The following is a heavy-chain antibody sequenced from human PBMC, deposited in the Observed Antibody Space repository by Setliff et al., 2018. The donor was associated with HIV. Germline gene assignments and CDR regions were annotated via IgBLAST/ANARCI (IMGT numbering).Heavy chain of an antibody. CDR2: ISPYYLSE. V-gene: IGHV1-2*02. J-gene: IGHJ4*02. CDR1: GYTFIDYF. Sequence: ASVKDSCKASGYTFIDYFIHWVRQAPGQGPEWMWWISPYYLSERTSQRFRGRVTMARDTSINAAYLDLSGLTSADTAFCYCARQFSNSFDSWGQGTLVTVSS. D-gene: IGHD7-27*01. CDR3: ARQFSNSFDS.